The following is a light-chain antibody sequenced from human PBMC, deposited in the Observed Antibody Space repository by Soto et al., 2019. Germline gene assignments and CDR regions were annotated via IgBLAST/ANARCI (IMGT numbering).Light chain of an antibody. Sequence: IQVAQCPSSLSASVGNRFTITCGASQSISSYLDWYQHKPGKAPKLLIYAATTLQSGVPSRFSGSGSGTDFTLTISCLQPEDFATYYCQQNYSNPRTFGQGTKVDIK. CDR1: QSISSY. CDR3: QQNYSNPRT. J-gene: IGKJ1*01. CDR2: AAT. V-gene: IGKV1-39*01.